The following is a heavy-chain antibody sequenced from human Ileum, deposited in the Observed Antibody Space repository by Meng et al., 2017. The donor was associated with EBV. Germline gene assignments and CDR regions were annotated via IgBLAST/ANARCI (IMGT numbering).Heavy chain of an antibody. V-gene: IGHV1-69*13. CDR3: ARGRRNEPLFDY. Sequence: QVQLVQSGAEVKKPGSSVKVACKTSGGSFSTHTFSWVRQAPGQGLEWMGGLIAAFDKTKAAPRFQDRVTFTADESTSTAYMELSSLTFDDTAVYFCARGRRNEPLFDYWGQGPLVTVYS. J-gene: IGHJ4*02. CDR2: LIAAFDKT. CDR1: GGSFSTHT. D-gene: IGHD1-14*01.